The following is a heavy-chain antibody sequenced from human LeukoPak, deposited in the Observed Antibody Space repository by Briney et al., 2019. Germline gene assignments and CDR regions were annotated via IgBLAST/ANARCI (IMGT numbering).Heavy chain of an antibody. Sequence: PGRSLRLSCAASGFTFSSYGMHWVRQAPGKGLEGVAVISYDGSSKYYADSVNGRFTISRDNYKNKMYLQMNSLRAEDTAVYYCAKDAGSYCSSTSCYYDYWGQGTLVTVSS. CDR2: ISYDGSSK. J-gene: IGHJ4*02. D-gene: IGHD2-2*01. V-gene: IGHV3-30*18. CDR1: GFTFSSYG. CDR3: AKDAGSYCSSTSCYYDY.